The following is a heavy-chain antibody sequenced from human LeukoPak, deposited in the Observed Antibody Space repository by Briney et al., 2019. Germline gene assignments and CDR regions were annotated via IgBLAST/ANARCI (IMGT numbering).Heavy chain of an antibody. J-gene: IGHJ5*02. Sequence: GRSMRLSCAASGFTFSSYGMHWVRQAPGKVLEWVAVIWYDGSNKYYADSVKGRFTISRDNSKNTLYLQMNSLRGEDTAVYYCARDYVRVPAATNWFDPWGQGTLVTVSS. CDR1: GFTFSSYG. D-gene: IGHD2-2*01. CDR2: IWYDGSNK. CDR3: ARDYVRVPAATNWFDP. V-gene: IGHV3-33*01.